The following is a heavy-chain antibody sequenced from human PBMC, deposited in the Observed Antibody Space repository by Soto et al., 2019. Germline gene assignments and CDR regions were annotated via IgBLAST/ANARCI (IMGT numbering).Heavy chain of an antibody. CDR3: ARNQLDYCTNGVCYGVGDY. J-gene: IGHJ4*02. CDR2: ISAYNGNT. CDR1: GYTFTSYG. Sequence: QVPLVQSGAEVKKPGASVKVSCKASGYTFTSYGISWVRQAPGQGLEWMGWISAYNGNTNYAQKLQGRVTMTTDTSTSTAYMELRSLRSDDTAVYYCARNQLDYCTNGVCYGVGDYWGQGTLVTVSS. V-gene: IGHV1-18*01. D-gene: IGHD2-8*01.